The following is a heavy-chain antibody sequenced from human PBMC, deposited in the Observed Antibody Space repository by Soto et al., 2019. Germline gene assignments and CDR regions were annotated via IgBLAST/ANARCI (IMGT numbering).Heavy chain of an antibody. V-gene: IGHV1-3*01. CDR3: ARQGTSGEFFDY. CDR2: INADNGNT. J-gene: IGHJ4*02. CDR1: GYTFTSHA. D-gene: IGHD1-7*01. Sequence: QVQLVQSGAEVKKSGASVKVSCKASGYTFTSHAMHWVRQAPGQRLEYMGWINADNGNTKYSLKFQGRVTITRDTSATTAYMELSGLRSEDTAVYYCARQGTSGEFFDYWGQGTLVTVSS.